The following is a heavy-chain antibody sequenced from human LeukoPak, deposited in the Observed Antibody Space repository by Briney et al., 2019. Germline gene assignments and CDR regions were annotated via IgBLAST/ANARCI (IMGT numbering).Heavy chain of an antibody. CDR1: GGSISSSSYY. D-gene: IGHD4-17*01. CDR3: ARTPKRYGDYVAEPFS. Sequence: PSETLSLTCTVSGGSISSSSYYWGWIRQPPGKGLEWIGSIYYSVSTYYNPSLKSRVTISVDTSKNQFSLKLSSVTAADTAVYYCARTPKRYGDYVAEPFSWGQGTLVTVSS. CDR2: IYYSVST. V-gene: IGHV4-39*01. J-gene: IGHJ5*02.